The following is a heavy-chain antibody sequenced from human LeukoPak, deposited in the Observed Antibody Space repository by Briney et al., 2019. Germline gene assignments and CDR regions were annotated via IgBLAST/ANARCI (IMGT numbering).Heavy chain of an antibody. CDR1: GFTFSTYD. CDR3: ARDPGYGYSGAFDI. J-gene: IGHJ3*02. Sequence: GGSLRLSCEVSGFTFSTYDMNWVRQAPGKGLEWVSYISETSSPIYYADSVRGRFTISRDNAKNSLYLQMNSLRAEDTAVYYCARDPGYGYSGAFDIWGQGTMVPVSS. D-gene: IGHD5-18*01. V-gene: IGHV3-48*01. CDR2: ISETSSPI.